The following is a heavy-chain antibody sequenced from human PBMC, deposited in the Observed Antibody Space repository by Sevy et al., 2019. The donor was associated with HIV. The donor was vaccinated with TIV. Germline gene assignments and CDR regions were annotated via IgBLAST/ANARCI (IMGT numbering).Heavy chain of an antibody. V-gene: IGHV3-30-3*01. J-gene: IGHJ4*02. CDR2: VGYDGSDK. Sequence: GGSLRLSCAASGFTFRSYAMQWVRQAPGKGLEWVAVVGYDGSDKYYADSVKGRFTISKDSSKNTLYLQMNSLRAEDTAVYYCARDVKRGNVDCADYWGQGTLVTVSS. CDR1: GFTFRSYA. CDR3: ARDVKRGNVDCADY. D-gene: IGHD2-21*02.